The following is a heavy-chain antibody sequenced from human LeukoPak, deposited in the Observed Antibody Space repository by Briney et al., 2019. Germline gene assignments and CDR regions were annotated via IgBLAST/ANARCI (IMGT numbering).Heavy chain of an antibody. V-gene: IGHV4-4*02. CDR2: IYHSGST. Sequence: SETLSLTCAVSGGSISSSNWWSWVRQPPGKGLEWIGEIYHSGSTNYNPSLKSRVTISVDKSKNHFSLKLSSVTAAGTAVYYCAREGTGYSYGTYNWFDPWGQGTLVTVSS. D-gene: IGHD5-18*01. CDR3: AREGTGYSYGTYNWFDP. CDR1: GGSISSSNW. J-gene: IGHJ5*02.